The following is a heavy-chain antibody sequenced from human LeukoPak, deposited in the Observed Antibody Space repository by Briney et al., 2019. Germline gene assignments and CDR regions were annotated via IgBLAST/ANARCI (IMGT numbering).Heavy chain of an antibody. J-gene: IGHJ4*02. CDR3: ARALIVGAEGIDY. D-gene: IGHD1-26*01. V-gene: IGHV3-23*01. CDR1: GFTFSSYA. Sequence: GGSLRLSCAASGFTFSSYAMSWVRQAPGKGLEWVSTISGSGGSTYYADSVKGRFTISRDNSKNTLYLQMNSLRAEDTAVYYCARALIVGAEGIDYWGQGTLVTVSS. CDR2: ISGSGGST.